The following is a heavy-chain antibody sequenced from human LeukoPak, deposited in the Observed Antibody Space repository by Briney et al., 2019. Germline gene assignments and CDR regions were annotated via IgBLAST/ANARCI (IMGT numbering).Heavy chain of an antibody. CDR3: ARVLHDFSGYFPPAY. CDR1: GYTFTNYY. V-gene: IGHV1-46*01. CDR2: INPSGGST. Sequence: ASVKVSCKASGYTFTNYYIHWVRQAPGQGLEWMGIINPSGGSTTYAQKFQGRVTMTRAPSTSSVYMELSSLRSGDTAVYYCARVLHDFSGYFPPAYWGQGTLVTVSS. D-gene: IGHD3-22*01. J-gene: IGHJ4*02.